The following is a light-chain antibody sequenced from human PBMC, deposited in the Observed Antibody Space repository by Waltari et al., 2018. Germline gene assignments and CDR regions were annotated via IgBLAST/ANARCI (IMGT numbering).Light chain of an antibody. CDR2: SVS. V-gene: IGLV2-14*03. J-gene: IGLJ2*01. CDR3: SSYAGSNTLV. Sequence: QSALTQPGSVSGSPGQSTPISCTGTRSDVGGYDYVNGYQQHPGKAPKLMLHSVSSRPSGVSNRFSGSKSGNTASLTISGLQAEDEADYFCSSYAGSNTLVFGGGTQVTVL. CDR1: RSDVGGYDY.